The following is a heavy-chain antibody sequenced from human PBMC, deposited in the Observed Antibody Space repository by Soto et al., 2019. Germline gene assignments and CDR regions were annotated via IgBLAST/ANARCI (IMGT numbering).Heavy chain of an antibody. CDR3: ARGPEQQPLIQGY. V-gene: IGHV1-3*04. J-gene: IGHJ4*02. CDR1: GYTFTTYA. CDR2: INTDNGNT. D-gene: IGHD6-13*01. Sequence: QVQLVQSGAEVKKPGASVKVSCKASGYTFTTYAIHWVRQAPGHRLEWMGWINTDNGNTKYSQNFQDRVTITRDTSATTAYMELSSLTSEDTAAYYCARGPEQQPLIQGYWGKGTLVTVSS.